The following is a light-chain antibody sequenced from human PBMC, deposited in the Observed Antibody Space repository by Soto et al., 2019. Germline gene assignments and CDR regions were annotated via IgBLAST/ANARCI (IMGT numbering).Light chain of an antibody. CDR2: GNS. CDR1: SSNIGAGYD. J-gene: IGLJ1*01. V-gene: IGLV1-40*01. Sequence: QSVLTQPPSVSGAPGQRVTISCTGSSSNIGAGYDVHWYQQLPGTAPKLLIYGNSNRPSGVPDRFSGYKSGTSASLAITGLQAEDEAYYYCQSYDSSLGYVFGTGTKVTVL. CDR3: QSYDSSLGYV.